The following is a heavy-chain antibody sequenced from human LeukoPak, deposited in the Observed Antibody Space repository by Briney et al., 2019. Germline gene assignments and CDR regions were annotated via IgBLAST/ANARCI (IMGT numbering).Heavy chain of an antibody. CDR3: ARDASGHNLPFDY. V-gene: IGHV3-48*03. Sequence: GGSLILSCAASGFTFSTYEMNWVRQAPGKGLEWVSYISGGGETRYYADSVKGRFTISRDNGKNSLHLQMNSLRAEDTAVYYCARDASGHNLPFDYWGQGTVVTVSS. CDR1: GFTFSTYE. D-gene: IGHD1-14*01. J-gene: IGHJ4*02. CDR2: ISGGGETR.